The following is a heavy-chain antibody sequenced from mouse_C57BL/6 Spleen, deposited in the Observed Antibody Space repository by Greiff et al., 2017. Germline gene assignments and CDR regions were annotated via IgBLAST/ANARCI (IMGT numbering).Heavy chain of an antibody. Sequence: VQLQQSGAELAKPGASVKLSCKASGYTFTSYWMHWVKQRPGQGLEWIGYINPSSGYTKYNQKFKDKATLTADKSSSTAYMQLSSLTYEDSAVYYCARSSIYYYGSSHYYAMDYWGQGTSVTVFS. J-gene: IGHJ4*01. CDR2: INPSSGYT. CDR1: GYTFTSYW. CDR3: ARSSIYYYGSSHYYAMDY. V-gene: IGHV1-7*01. D-gene: IGHD1-1*01.